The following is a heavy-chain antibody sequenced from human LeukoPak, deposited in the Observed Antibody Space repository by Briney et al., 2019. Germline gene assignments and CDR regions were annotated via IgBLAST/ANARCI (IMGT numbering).Heavy chain of an antibody. CDR2: IDWDDDK. CDR3: ARISSSGWVDAFDI. V-gene: IGHV2-70*11. D-gene: IGHD6-19*01. Sequence: SGPALVNPTQTLTLTCTFSGFSLRTSGMCVSWIRQPPGKALEWLSRIDWDDDKYFSTSLKTRLTISKDTSKNQVVLTMTNMDPVDTATYYCARISSSGWVDAFDIWGQGTMVTVSS. CDR1: GFSLRTSGMC. J-gene: IGHJ3*02.